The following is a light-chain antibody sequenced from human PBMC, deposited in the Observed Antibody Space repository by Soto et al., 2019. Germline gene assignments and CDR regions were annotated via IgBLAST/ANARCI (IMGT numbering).Light chain of an antibody. J-gene: IGKJ1*01. CDR1: QSISNW. V-gene: IGKV1-5*01. CDR3: QQYKSYRT. Sequence: DIQMTQSPSTLSASLLDRVTMTFRASQSISNWLAWYQQKPGKAPKLLIYDASSLESGVPSRFSGSGSETEFTLTITSLQPGDFATYYCQQYKSYRTFGQGTKVDIK. CDR2: DAS.